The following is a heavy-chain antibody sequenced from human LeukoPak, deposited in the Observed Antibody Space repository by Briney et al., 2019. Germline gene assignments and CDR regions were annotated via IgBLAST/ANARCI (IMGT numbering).Heavy chain of an antibody. CDR2: ISYDGINK. V-gene: IGHV3-30-3*01. CDR3: ARPGSGGSLDY. CDR1: GFTLSRYT. Sequence: CSVTLSCADSGFTLSRYTMQWVRPAPGKGLEWVAVISYDGINKYYADSVKGRFTISRDNSKNTLYLQMNSLRVEDTAVYYCARPGSGGSLDYWGQGTLVTVSS. J-gene: IGHJ4*02. D-gene: IGHD2-8*02.